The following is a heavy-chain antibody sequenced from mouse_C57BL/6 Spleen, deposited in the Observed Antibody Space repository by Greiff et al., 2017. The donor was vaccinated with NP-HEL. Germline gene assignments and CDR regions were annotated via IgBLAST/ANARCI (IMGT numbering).Heavy chain of an antibody. CDR2: IDPETGGT. CDR3: HYYGSSLMAAY. CDR1: GYTFTDYE. Sequence: QVQLQQSGAELVRPGASVTLSCKASGYTFTDYEMHWVKQTPVHGLAWIGAIDPETGGTAYNQKFKGKAILTADKSSSTAYMELRSLTSEDSAVYYCHYYGSSLMAAYWGQGTLVTVSA. V-gene: IGHV1-15*01. J-gene: IGHJ3*01. D-gene: IGHD1-1*01.